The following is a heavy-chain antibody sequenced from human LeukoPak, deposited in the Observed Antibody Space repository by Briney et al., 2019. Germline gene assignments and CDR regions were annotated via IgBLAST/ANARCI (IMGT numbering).Heavy chain of an antibody. V-gene: IGHV3-21*01. CDR2: ISSSSSYI. D-gene: IGHD3-22*01. J-gene: IGHJ4*02. CDR1: GFTFRSYS. CDR3: ARAYYDSSGMPDY. Sequence: GGSLRLSCAASGFTFRSYSMNWVRQAPGKGLEWVSSISSSSSYIYYADSVKGRFTISRDNAKNSLYLQMNSLGAEDTAVYYCARAYYDSSGMPDYWGQGTLVTVSS.